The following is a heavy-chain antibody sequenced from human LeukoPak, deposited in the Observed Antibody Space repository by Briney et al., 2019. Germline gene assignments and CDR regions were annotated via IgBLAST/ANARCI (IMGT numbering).Heavy chain of an antibody. CDR3: ARRLASRATGYYFDY. D-gene: IGHD3-16*01. CDR2: FYYSGST. CDR1: GGSVSGDSYY. V-gene: IGHV4-61*01. J-gene: IGHJ4*02. Sequence: SETLSLTCTVSGGSVSGDSYYWSWIPQPPGKGLEWIGYFYYSGSTNYNPSLKSRVTMSVDTSKNQFSLRLSSVTAADTAVYYCARRLASRATGYYFDYWGQGTLVTVSS.